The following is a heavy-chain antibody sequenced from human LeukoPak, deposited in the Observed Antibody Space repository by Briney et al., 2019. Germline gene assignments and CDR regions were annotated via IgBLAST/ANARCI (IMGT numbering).Heavy chain of an antibody. D-gene: IGHD1-26*01. CDR2: ISSSSSYI. Sequence: PGGSLRLSCAASGFTFSSYSMNWVRQAPGNGLEWVSYISSSSSYIYYADSVKGRFTISRDNAKNSLYLQMNSLRADDTAVYYCARVRGSYYAFDIWGQGTMVTVSS. V-gene: IGHV3-21*01. CDR1: GFTFSSYS. CDR3: ARVRGSYYAFDI. J-gene: IGHJ3*02.